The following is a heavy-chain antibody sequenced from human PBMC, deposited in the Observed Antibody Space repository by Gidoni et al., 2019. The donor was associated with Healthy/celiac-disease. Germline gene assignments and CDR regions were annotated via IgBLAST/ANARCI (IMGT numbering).Heavy chain of an antibody. V-gene: IGHV3-20*01. J-gene: IGHJ2*01. CDR2: MTWNGGST. D-gene: IGHD4-17*01. Sequence: EVQLVESGGGVVRPGGCLRLSCAASVFSFDAYGMSLVRHAPGKGLGWVSVMTWNGGSTGYADSVKGRFTISRDNAKNSLYLQMHSLRAEDTALYHCARRGNDYGDLYWYFDLWGRGTLVTVSS. CDR3: ARRGNDYGDLYWYFDL. CDR1: VFSFDAYG.